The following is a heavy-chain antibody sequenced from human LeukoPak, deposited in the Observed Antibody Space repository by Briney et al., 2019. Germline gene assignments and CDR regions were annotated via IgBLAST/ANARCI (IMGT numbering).Heavy chain of an antibody. D-gene: IGHD1-7*01. CDR2: IIPILGIA. J-gene: IGHJ4*02. CDR3: AKAKILGTGTAELDY. Sequence: SVKVSCKASGGTFSSYAISWVRQAPGQGLEWMGRIIPILGIANYAQKFQGRVTITADKSTSTAYMELSSLRAEDTALYYCAKAKILGTGTAELDYWGQGTLVTVSS. V-gene: IGHV1-69*04. CDR1: GGTFSSYA.